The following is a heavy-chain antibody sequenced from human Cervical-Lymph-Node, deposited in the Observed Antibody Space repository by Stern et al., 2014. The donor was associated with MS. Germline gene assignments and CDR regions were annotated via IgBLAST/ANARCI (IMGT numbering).Heavy chain of an antibody. Sequence: VQLVESGAEVKKPGASVKVSCKASGYTFTDYYVHWVRQAPGQGLEWMGWINPNSGGTNYALKFQDWVTLTRDTSISTAYMELSRLRSDDTAVYYCARGSRGVKTMFYGGRGTLVTVS. J-gene: IGHJ4*02. CDR1: GYTFTDYY. D-gene: IGHD3-10*01. CDR2: INPNSGGT. V-gene: IGHV1-2*04. CDR3: ARGSRGVKTMFY.